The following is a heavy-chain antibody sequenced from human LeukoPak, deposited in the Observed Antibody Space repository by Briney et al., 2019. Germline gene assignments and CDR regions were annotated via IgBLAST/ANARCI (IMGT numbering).Heavy chain of an antibody. V-gene: IGHV3-23*01. D-gene: IGHD2-15*01. CDR2: ITASGDRT. Sequence: GESLRLSCTASGFIFSDYVMIWVRQAPGKWLEWVSGITASGDRTYYRDSVKGRFTVSRDNSKNTVYLQMNSLRVDDTAVYYCARRDIVVIVSASDYWGQGTLVTVSS. CDR1: GFIFSDYV. J-gene: IGHJ4*02. CDR3: ARRDIVVIVSASDY.